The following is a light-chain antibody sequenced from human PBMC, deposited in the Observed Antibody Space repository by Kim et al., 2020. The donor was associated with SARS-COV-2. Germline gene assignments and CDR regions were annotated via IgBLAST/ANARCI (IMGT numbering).Light chain of an antibody. J-gene: IGKJ5*01. CDR2: AAS. CDR1: QGLSNY. Sequence: AIRLTQSPSSLSASTGDRVTITCRASQGLSNYLAWYQQKPGKAPKLLIYAASTLQSGVPSRFSGNGSGTDFTLTISCLRSEDFATYFCQQYYNYPITFGQGTRLEIK. CDR3: QQYYNYPIT. V-gene: IGKV1-8*01.